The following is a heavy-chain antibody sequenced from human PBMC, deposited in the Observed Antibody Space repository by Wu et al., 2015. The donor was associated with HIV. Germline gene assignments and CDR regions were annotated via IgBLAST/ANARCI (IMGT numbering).Heavy chain of an antibody. CDR2: IIPIFGTA. Sequence: QVQLVQSGAEVKKPGSSVKVSCKASGGTFSSYAISWVRQAPGQGLEWMGRIIPIFGTANYAQKFQGRVTITADESTSTAYMELSSLRSEDTAVYYCATDLRGRPPRPRLSTTWGQGTLVTVSS. D-gene: IGHD4-17*01. V-gene: IGHV1-69*13. CDR3: ATDLRGRPPRPRLSTT. J-gene: IGHJ4*02. CDR1: GGTFSSYA.